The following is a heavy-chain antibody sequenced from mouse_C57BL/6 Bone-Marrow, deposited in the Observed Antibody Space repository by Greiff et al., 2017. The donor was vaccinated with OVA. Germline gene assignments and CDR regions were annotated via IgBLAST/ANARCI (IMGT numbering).Heavy chain of an antibody. CDR1: GFTFSSYA. CDR2: ISDGGSYT. Sequence: EVHLVESGGGLVKPGGSLKLSCAASGFTFSSYAMSWVRQTPEKRLEWVATISDGGSYTYYPDNVKGRFTISRDNAKNNLYLQMSHLKSEDTAMYYCARWGDWDYWGQGTTLTVSS. CDR3: ARWGDWDY. J-gene: IGHJ2*01. V-gene: IGHV5-4*01.